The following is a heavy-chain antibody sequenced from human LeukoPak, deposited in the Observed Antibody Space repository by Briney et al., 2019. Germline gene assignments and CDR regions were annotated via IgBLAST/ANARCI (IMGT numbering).Heavy chain of an antibody. Sequence: ASVKVSCKASGYTFTSYDINWVRQATGQGLEWMGWMNPNSGNTGYAQKFQGRVTMTRNTSIGTAYMELSSLRSEDTAVYYCARGKGRDGYNLRWFDPWGQGTLVTVSS. D-gene: IGHD5-24*01. CDR1: GYTFTSYD. V-gene: IGHV1-8*01. CDR3: ARGKGRDGYNLRWFDP. J-gene: IGHJ5*02. CDR2: MNPNSGNT.